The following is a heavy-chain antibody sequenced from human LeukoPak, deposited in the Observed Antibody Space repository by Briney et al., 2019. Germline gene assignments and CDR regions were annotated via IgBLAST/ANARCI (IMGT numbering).Heavy chain of an antibody. Sequence: ASVKVSCKASGYTFTNYGISWVRQAPGQGLEWMGWINPNTGNPTYAQGFTGRFVFSLDTSVSTTYLQISSLKAEDTALYYCARAYQRLGELSLPDYWGQGTLVTVSS. CDR2: INPNTGNP. J-gene: IGHJ4*02. CDR3: ARAYQRLGELSLPDY. CDR1: GYTFTNYG. V-gene: IGHV7-4-1*02. D-gene: IGHD3-16*02.